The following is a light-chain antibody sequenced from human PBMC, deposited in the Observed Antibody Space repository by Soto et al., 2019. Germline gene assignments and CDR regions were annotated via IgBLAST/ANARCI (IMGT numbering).Light chain of an antibody. CDR3: QHYSNWPPALT. CDR1: QSISNN. J-gene: IGKJ4*01. V-gene: IGKV3D-15*01. Sequence: IVMTQSPATLSVSPGVRATLSCRASQSISNNLAWYQQKPGQAPRLLMFGASTRATGIPARFSGSGSGTELTLTISSLQSEDFAIYYCQHYSNWPPALTFGGGTRV. CDR2: GAS.